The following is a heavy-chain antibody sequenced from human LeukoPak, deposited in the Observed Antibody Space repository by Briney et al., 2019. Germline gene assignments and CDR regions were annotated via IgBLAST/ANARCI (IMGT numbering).Heavy chain of an antibody. V-gene: IGHV3-48*04. CDR1: GFTFSTYS. CDR3: ARAVISIFDN. CDR2: ITSSSTI. Sequence: GGSLRLSCAASGFTFSTYSMNWVRQAPGKGLEWVSYITSSSTIYYADSVKGRFTISRDTAKNSLYLQMNSLGAEDTAVYYCARAVISIFDNWGQGTLVTVSS. D-gene: IGHD3-3*02. J-gene: IGHJ4*02.